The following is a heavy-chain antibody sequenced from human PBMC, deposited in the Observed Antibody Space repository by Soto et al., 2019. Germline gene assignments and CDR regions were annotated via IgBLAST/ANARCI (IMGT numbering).Heavy chain of an antibody. V-gene: IGHV1-69*13. Sequence: SVKVSCKASGGTFSSYAISWVRQAPGQGLEWMGGIIPIFGTANYAQKFQGRVTITADESTSTAYMELSSLRSEDTAVYYCASYTTVTSRSDYYYYGMDVCGQGTTVTVSS. CDR3: ASYTTVTSRSDYYYYGMDV. CDR1: GGTFSSYA. CDR2: IIPIFGTA. J-gene: IGHJ6*02. D-gene: IGHD4-4*01.